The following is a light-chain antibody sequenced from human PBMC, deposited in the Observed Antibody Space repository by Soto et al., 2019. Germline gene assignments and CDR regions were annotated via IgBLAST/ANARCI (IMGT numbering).Light chain of an antibody. J-gene: IGKJ4*01. V-gene: IGKV3-20*01. CDR2: GAS. Sequence: ENVLTQSPVTLSLSPGERYTLSCRAIQSVSSNYIAWHQHKPGQAPRLLIYGASSRATGITDRFSGSGSGTDFTLTITRLEPEDFAVYYCQQYNNWPLTFGGGTKVDIK. CDR1: QSVSSNY. CDR3: QQYNNWPLT.